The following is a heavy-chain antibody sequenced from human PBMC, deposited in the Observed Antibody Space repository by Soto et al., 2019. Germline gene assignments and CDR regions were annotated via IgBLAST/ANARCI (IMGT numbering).Heavy chain of an antibody. D-gene: IGHD3-3*01. V-gene: IGHV3-33*01. J-gene: IGHJ4*02. Sequence: LRLSCAASGFTFSSYGMHWVRQAPGKGLEWVAIIWYDGSNKYYGDSVKGRFTISRDNSKNTLYLQMNSLRGEDTAVYYCARDWSPAYFDYWGQGTLVTVSS. CDR2: IWYDGSNK. CDR3: ARDWSPAYFDY. CDR1: GFTFSSYG.